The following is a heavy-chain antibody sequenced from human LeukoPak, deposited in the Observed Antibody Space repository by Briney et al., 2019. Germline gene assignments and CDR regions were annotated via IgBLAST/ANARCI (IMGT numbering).Heavy chain of an antibody. CDR3: ARGKWFPRNGAVVPAANGVYYYYGMDV. J-gene: IGHJ6*04. CDR1: GGSFSGYY. D-gene: IGHD2-2*01. V-gene: IGHV4-34*01. Sequence: SETLSLTCAVYGGSFSGYYWSWIRQPPGKGLEWIGEINHSGSTNYNPSLKSRVTISVDTSKNQFSLKLSSVTAADTAVYYCARGKWFPRNGAVVPAANGVYYYYGMDVWGKGTTVTVSS. CDR2: INHSGST.